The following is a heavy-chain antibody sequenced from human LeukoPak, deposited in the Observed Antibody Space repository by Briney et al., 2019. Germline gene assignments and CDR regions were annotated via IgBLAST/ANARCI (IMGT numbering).Heavy chain of an antibody. CDR2: INHSGST. J-gene: IGHJ5*02. V-gene: IGHV4-34*01. D-gene: IGHD2-2*01. CDR1: GGSFSGYY. Sequence: SETLSLTCAVYGGSFSGYYWSWIRQPPGKGLEWIGEINHSGSTNYNPSLKSRVTISVDTSKNQFSLKLSSVTAADTAVYYCASLTYGVVPAAIAGGGFDPWGQGTLVTVSS. CDR3: ASLTYGVVPAAIAGGGFDP.